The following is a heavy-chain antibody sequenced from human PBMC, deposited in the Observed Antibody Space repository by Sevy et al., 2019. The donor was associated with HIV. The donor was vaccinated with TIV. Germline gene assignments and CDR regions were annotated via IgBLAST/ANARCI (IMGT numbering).Heavy chain of an antibody. CDR1: AFTFSTYG. D-gene: IGHD3-3*01. Sequence: GESLKISCVASAFTFSTYGMHWVRQAPGKGLEWVSVISFDGSHKYYADSVKGRCTVSRDNSKNTLNLQMNSLRAEDTVVYYCARDLRPHLLYSDFWSGYSGMDVWGQGTTVTVSS. J-gene: IGHJ6*02. V-gene: IGHV3-30*03. CDR3: ARDLRPHLLYSDFWSGYSGMDV. CDR2: ISFDGSHK.